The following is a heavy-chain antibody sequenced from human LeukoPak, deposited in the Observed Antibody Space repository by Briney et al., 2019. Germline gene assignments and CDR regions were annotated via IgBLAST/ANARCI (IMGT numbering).Heavy chain of an antibody. J-gene: IGHJ6*04. CDR2: ISSSSNYI. CDR3: ARPEEDYYGMDV. Sequence: GGSLRLSCAASGFTFSSYSMNWVRQAPGKGLEWVSSISSSSNYIYYADSVKGRFTISRDNAKNSLYLQMNSLRAEDTAVYYCARPEEDYYGMDVWGKGTTVTVSS. V-gene: IGHV3-21*01. CDR1: GFTFSSYS.